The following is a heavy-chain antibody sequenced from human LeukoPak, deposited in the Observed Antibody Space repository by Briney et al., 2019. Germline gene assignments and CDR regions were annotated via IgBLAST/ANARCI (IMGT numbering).Heavy chain of an antibody. D-gene: IGHD2-8*02. Sequence: PGGSLRLSCAASGFTFSDYYMSWLRQAPGKGLEWLSYISRTGSTIYYADSVKGRFTISRDNAKNSLYLQMNSLRAEDTAVYYCARVGYCSRVVCSTGNDYWGQGTLVTVSS. V-gene: IGHV3-11*01. CDR3: ARVGYCSRVVCSTGNDY. CDR1: GFTFSDYY. CDR2: ISRTGSTI. J-gene: IGHJ4*02.